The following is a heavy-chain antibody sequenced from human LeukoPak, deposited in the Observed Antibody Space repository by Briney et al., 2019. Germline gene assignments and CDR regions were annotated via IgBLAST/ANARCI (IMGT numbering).Heavy chain of an antibody. V-gene: IGHV4-39*07. J-gene: IGHJ3*01. D-gene: IGHD3-22*01. CDR3: ARANYYDSSGYSRGAFDL. CDR2: IYYSGST. CDR1: GGSISSSSYY. Sequence: TSETLSLTCTVSGGSISSSSYYWGWIRQPPGKGLEWIGSIYYSGSTYYNPSLKSRVTISVDTSKNQFSLKLSSVTAADTAVYYCARANYYDSSGYSRGAFDLWGQGTMVTVSS.